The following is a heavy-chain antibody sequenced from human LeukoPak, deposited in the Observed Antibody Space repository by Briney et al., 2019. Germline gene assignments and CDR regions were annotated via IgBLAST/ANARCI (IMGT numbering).Heavy chain of an antibody. J-gene: IGHJ4*02. Sequence: PSDTLSLTCTVSGGSISSYYWSWIRQPPGKGLEWIGYIDYSGSSKYNPSLKSRVTISVDTSKNQFSLKLSSVTAADTAVYYCARDDNVFDYWGQGTLVTVSS. D-gene: IGHD2-8*01. CDR3: ARDDNVFDY. CDR2: IDYSGSS. V-gene: IGHV4-59*01. CDR1: GGSISSYY.